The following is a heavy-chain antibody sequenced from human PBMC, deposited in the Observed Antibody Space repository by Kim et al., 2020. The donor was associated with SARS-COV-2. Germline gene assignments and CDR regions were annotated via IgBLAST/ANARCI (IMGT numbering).Heavy chain of an antibody. Sequence: GGSLRLSCAASGFMFSDYWMSWVRQAPGKGLEWVAIIKRDGSEKHYADSVTVRFTISSDNTERSVFLHMNSLGAEDTAADVCVCAVPYYYDKKRDFGLDV. V-gene: IGHV3-7*03. CDR1: GFMFSDYW. CDR2: IKRDGSEK. CDR3: VCAVPYYYDKKRDFGLDV. J-gene: IGHJ6*01. D-gene: IGHD3-22*01.